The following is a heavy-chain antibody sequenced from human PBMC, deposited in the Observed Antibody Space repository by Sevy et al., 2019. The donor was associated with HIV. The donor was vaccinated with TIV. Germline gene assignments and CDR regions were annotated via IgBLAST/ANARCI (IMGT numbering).Heavy chain of an antibody. CDR2: ISGYSNYI. Sequence: GGSLRLSCAASGFTFDTYNINWVRQAPGKGLEWVSCISGYSNYIYYADSLKGRFTISRDNAKNSVYLQMNSLRAEDTAVYYCARRRTSWDAFDFWGQGTMVTVSS. CDR1: GFTFDTYN. J-gene: IGHJ3*01. V-gene: IGHV3-21*01. CDR3: ARRRTSWDAFDF.